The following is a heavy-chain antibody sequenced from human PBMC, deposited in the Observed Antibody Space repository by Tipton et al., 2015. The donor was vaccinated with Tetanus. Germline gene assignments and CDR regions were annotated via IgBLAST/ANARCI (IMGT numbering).Heavy chain of an antibody. J-gene: IGHJ4*02. Sequence: SLRLSCAASGFTFSHYSMNWVRQAPGKGLEWVSSISSSSKYIYYADSVKGRFTISRDNAKSSLYLQMNSLRADDTAVYYCAKEKQLVPSFDHWGQGTLVIVSS. CDR1: GFTFSHYS. V-gene: IGHV3-21*04. D-gene: IGHD6-13*01. CDR3: AKEKQLVPSFDH. CDR2: ISSSSKYI.